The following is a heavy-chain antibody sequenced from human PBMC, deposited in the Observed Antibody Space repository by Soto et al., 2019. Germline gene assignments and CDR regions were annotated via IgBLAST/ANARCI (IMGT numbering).Heavy chain of an antibody. CDR3: ARDRLRYNWNDFPYYYYGMDV. V-gene: IGHV3-30-3*01. CDR1: GFTFSSFS. D-gene: IGHD1-1*01. CDR2: ISYDGSNK. J-gene: IGHJ6*02. Sequence: GGSLRLSCAAPGFTFSSFSMHWVRPAPGKGLGGVAVISYDGSNKYYADSVKGRFTISRDNSKNTLYLQMNSLRAEDTAVYYCARDRLRYNWNDFPYYYYGMDVWGQGTTVTVSS.